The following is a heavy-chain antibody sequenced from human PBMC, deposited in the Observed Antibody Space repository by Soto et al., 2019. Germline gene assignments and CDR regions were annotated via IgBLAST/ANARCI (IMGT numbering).Heavy chain of an antibody. CDR3: ARHRGVAYFDY. Sequence: SETLSLTCTVSGGSISSGDYYWSWIRQPPGKGLEWIGYIYYSGSTYYNPSLRSRVTISVDTSKNQFSLKLSSVTAADTAVYYCARHRGVAYFDYWGQGTLVTVSS. V-gene: IGHV4-30-4*01. J-gene: IGHJ4*02. CDR1: GGSISSGDYY. CDR2: IYYSGST. D-gene: IGHD3-10*01.